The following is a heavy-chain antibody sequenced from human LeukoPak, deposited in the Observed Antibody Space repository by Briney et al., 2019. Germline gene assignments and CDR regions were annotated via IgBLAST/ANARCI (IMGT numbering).Heavy chain of an antibody. Sequence: SVKVSCKASGGTFSSYAISWVRQAPGQGLEWMGRIIPILGIANYAQKFQGRVTITADKSTSTAYMELSSLRSEDTAVYYCARVRDSSGYYYTVGGYFDYWGQGTLVTVSS. CDR2: IIPILGIA. CDR1: GGTFSSYA. CDR3: ARVRDSSGYYYTVGGYFDY. V-gene: IGHV1-69*04. J-gene: IGHJ4*02. D-gene: IGHD3-22*01.